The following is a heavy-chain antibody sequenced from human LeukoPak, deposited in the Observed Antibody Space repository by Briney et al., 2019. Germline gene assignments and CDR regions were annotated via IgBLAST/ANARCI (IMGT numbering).Heavy chain of an antibody. CDR3: ARTCSSTSCYIDY. J-gene: IGHJ4*02. Sequence: SESLSLTCAVYGGSFSGYYWSWIRRPPGKGLEWIGEINHSGSTNYNPSLKSRVTISVDTSKNQFSLKLSSVTAADTAVYYCARTCSSTSCYIDYWGQGTLVTVSS. D-gene: IGHD2-2*01. CDR1: GGSFSGYY. V-gene: IGHV4-34*01. CDR2: INHSGST.